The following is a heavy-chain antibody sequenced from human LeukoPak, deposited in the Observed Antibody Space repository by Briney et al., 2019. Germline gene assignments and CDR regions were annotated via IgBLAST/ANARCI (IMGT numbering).Heavy chain of an antibody. J-gene: IGHJ3*02. CDR2: ISGYNGKT. CDR3: ARIMEYYDFTPRGFDI. D-gene: IGHD3/OR15-3a*01. Sequence: ASVKVSCKASGYTFADYGINWVRQAPGEGLEWMGWISGYNGKTNYGQKFQGRVTMTTDTSTSTAYMELSRLRSDDTAMYYCARIMEYYDFTPRGFDIWGQGTMVTVS. CDR1: GYTFADYG. V-gene: IGHV1-18*04.